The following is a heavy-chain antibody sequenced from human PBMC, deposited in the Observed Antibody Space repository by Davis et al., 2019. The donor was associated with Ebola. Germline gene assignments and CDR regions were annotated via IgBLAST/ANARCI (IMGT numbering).Heavy chain of an antibody. CDR2: MNPNSGNT. D-gene: IGHD3-9*01. CDR1: GYTFTSYD. CDR3: ARGIVNFDWLSNYYYYNGMDV. J-gene: IGHJ6*02. Sequence: AASVKVSCKASGYTFTSYDINWVRQATGQGLEWMGWMNPNSGNTGYAQKFQGRVTMTRNTSISTAYMELSSLRSEDTAVYYCARGIVNFDWLSNYYYYNGMDVWGQGTTVTVSS. V-gene: IGHV1-8*01.